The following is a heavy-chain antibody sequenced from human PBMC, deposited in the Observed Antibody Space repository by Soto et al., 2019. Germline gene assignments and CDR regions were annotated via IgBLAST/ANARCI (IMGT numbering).Heavy chain of an antibody. CDR2: INTDGSTT. V-gene: IGHV3-74*01. D-gene: IGHD2-21*01. CDR3: ARDGEGF. Sequence: GGSLRLSCAASGFTFSSNWMHWVRRVPGRGLEWVSRINTDGSTTNYVDSVKGRFTISRDNAKNTLYLQMNSLRVEDTAVYYCARDGEGFWGQGTLVTVSS. J-gene: IGHJ4*02. CDR1: GFTFSSNW.